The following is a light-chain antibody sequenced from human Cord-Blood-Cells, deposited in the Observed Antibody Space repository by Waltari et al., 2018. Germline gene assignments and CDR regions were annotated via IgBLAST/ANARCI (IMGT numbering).Light chain of an antibody. Sequence: QTVVTQEPSFSVSPGGTVTLTCGLNSGSVSTSYYPSWYQQTPGQAPRTLIYSTNTRSSGGPDRFSGSILGNKAALTITGAQADDESDYYCVLYMGSGISVFGGGTKLTVL. CDR3: VLYMGSGISV. CDR2: STN. CDR1: SGSVSTSYY. V-gene: IGLV8-61*01. J-gene: IGLJ3*02.